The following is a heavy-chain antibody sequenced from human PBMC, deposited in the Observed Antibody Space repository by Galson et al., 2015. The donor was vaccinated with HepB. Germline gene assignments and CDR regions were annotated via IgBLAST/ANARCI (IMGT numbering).Heavy chain of an antibody. CDR3: SPRTS. J-gene: IGHJ1*01. CDR1: GFTFSSFA. CDR2: ISGSGDRT. Sequence: SLRLSCAASGFTFSSFAMNWVRQAPGKGLEWVSGISGSGDRTYYADSVKGRFTISRDNSKRTLYLQLNSLRAEDSAVYYCSPRTSRGQGTLVTVSS. V-gene: IGHV3-23*01.